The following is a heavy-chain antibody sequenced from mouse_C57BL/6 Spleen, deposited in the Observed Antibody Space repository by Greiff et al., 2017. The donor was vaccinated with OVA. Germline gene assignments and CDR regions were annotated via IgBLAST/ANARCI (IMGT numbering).Heavy chain of an antibody. CDR1: GYTFTSYW. Sequence: QVQLQQPGAELVMPGASVKLSCKASGYTFTSYWMHWVKQRPGQGLEWIGEIDPSDSYTNYNQKLKGKSTLTVDKSSSTAYMQLSSLTSEDSAVYYCARSRSGYFDVWGTGTTVTVSS. J-gene: IGHJ1*03. CDR3: ARSRSGYFDV. CDR2: IDPSDSYT. V-gene: IGHV1-69*01.